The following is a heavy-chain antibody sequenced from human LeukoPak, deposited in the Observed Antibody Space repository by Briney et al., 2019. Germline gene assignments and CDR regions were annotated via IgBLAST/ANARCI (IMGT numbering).Heavy chain of an antibody. CDR2: ISYDGSNK. J-gene: IGHJ4*02. V-gene: IGHV3-30-3*01. CDR1: GFTFSSYA. D-gene: IGHD2-2*01. CDR3: ARVRHDHCSSTSCYLEYYFDY. Sequence: GGSLRLSCAASGFTFSSYAMHWVRQAPGKGLEWVAVISYDGSNKYYADSVKGRFTISRDNSKNTLYLQMNSLRAEDTAVYYCARVRHDHCSSTSCYLEYYFDYWGQGTLVTVSS.